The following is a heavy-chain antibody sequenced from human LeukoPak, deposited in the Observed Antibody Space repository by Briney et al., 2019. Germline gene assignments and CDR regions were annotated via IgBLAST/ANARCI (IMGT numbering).Heavy chain of an antibody. D-gene: IGHD5-24*01. CDR3: ARGRRLQPYAIDY. CDR1: GGSISSYY. CDR2: IYYSGST. V-gene: IGHV4-59*01. J-gene: IGHJ4*02. Sequence: SETLSLTCTVSGGSISSYYWSWIRQPPGKGLEWIGYIYYSGSTNYNPSLKSRVTMSVDTSKNQFSLKLSSVTAADTAVYYCARGRRLQPYAIDYWGQGTLVTVSS.